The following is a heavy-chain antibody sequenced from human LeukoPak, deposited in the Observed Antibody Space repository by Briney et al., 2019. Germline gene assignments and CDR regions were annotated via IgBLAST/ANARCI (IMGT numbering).Heavy chain of an antibody. D-gene: IGHD3-10*01. CDR2: IIPILGIA. V-gene: IGHV1-69*04. Sequence: WASVKVSCKASGGTFSSYAISWVRQAPGQGLEWMGRIIPILGIANYAQKFQGRVTITADKSTSTAYMELSSLRSEDTAVYYCARGAGITMVRGVNWADYWGQGTLVTVSS. J-gene: IGHJ4*02. CDR3: ARGAGITMVRGVNWADY. CDR1: GGTFSSYA.